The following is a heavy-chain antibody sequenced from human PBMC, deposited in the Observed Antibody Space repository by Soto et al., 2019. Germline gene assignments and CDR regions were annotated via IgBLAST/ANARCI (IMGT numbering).Heavy chain of an antibody. CDR3: ARAREYSSSSGAFDI. V-gene: IGHV1-2*04. Sequence: ASVKVSCKASGYTFTGYYMHWVRQALGQGLEWMGWINPNSGGTNYAQKFQGWVTMTRDTSISTAYMELSRLRSDDTAVYYCARAREYSSSSGAFDIWGQGTMVTVSS. CDR2: INPNSGGT. D-gene: IGHD6-13*01. CDR1: GYTFTGYY. J-gene: IGHJ3*02.